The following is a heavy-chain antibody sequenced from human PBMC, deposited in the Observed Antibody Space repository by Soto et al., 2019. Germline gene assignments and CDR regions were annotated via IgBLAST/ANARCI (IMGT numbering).Heavy chain of an antibody. CDR1: GFTFSSYA. D-gene: IGHD3-9*01. CDR2: ISYDGSNK. Sequence: GGSLRLSCAASGFTFSSYAMHWVRQAPGKGLEWVAVISYDGSNKYYADSVKGRFTISRNNSKNTLYLQMNSLRAEDPAVYYCARVSDILTGYYAADYYYGMDVWGQGTTVTVSS. CDR3: ARVSDILTGYYAADYYYGMDV. J-gene: IGHJ6*02. V-gene: IGHV3-30-3*01.